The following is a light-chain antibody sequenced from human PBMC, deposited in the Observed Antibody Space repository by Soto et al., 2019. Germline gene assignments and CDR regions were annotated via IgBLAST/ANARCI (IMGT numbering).Light chain of an antibody. CDR1: QDIGNS. CDR2: SVS. CDR3: QQYKTYPLT. Sequence: DIQMAQYPSSLSASVGDTVTLTCRASQDIGNSLAWLQQKPGRAPKSLISSVSSLQSGVPSRFSGSRYGADFTLTISNLQPEDFATYYCQQYKTYPLTFGGGTKVDIK. J-gene: IGKJ4*02. V-gene: IGKV1-16*01.